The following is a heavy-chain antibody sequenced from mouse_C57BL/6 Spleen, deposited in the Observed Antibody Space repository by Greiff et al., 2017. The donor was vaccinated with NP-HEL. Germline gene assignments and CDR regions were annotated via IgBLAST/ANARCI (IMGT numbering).Heavy chain of an antibody. CDR3: TRDPITTVAYWYFDV. J-gene: IGHJ1*03. V-gene: IGHV5-9-1*02. CDR2: ISSGGDYI. CDR1: GFTFSSYA. D-gene: IGHD1-1*01. Sequence: EVQGVESGEGLVKPGGSLKLSCAASGFTFSSYAMSWVRQTPEKRLEWVAYISSGGDYIYYADTVKGRFTISRDNARNTLYLQMSSLKSEDTAMYNCTRDPITTVAYWYFDVWGTGTTVTVSS.